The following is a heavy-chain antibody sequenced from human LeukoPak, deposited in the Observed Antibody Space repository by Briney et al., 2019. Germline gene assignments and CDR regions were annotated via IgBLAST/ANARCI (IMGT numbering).Heavy chain of an antibody. CDR2: TWYDGSNK. Sequence: GRSLRLSCAASGFTFSSYGMHWVRQAPGKGLEWVAATWYDGSNKYYADSVKGRFTISRDNSKNTLFLQMNSLRAEDTAVYFCARGGHCSTTSCSNYDGMDVWGQGTTLTVSS. V-gene: IGHV3-33*01. CDR3: ARGGHCSTTSCSNYDGMDV. CDR1: GFTFSSYG. J-gene: IGHJ6*02. D-gene: IGHD2-2*01.